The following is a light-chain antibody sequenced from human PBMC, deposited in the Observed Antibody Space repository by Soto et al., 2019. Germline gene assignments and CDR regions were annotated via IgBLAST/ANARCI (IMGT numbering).Light chain of an antibody. Sequence: DIVMTQSPPSLPVTPGEPASISCRSSQSLLHNNGYNYLDWYLQKPGQSPQLLIYLGSYRASGVPGRFSGSGSGTNFTLKISRVEAEDVGVYFCMQPLQAWTFGQGTKVDIK. CDR2: LGS. CDR1: QSLLHNNGYNY. CDR3: MQPLQAWT. V-gene: IGKV2-28*01. J-gene: IGKJ1*01.